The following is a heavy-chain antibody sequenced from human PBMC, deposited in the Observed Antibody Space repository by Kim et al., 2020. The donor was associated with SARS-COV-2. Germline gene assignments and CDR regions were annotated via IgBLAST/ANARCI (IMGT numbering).Heavy chain of an antibody. Sequence: GGSLRLSCAASGFTFKTYGMSWVRQSPGRGLEWVSTISDSGDSTYYRDSVRGRFTISRDNSKSTLFLQMNSLTAEDTAVYYCAKDRGDSAVWGQGTLVIVSS. D-gene: IGHD2-21*02. V-gene: IGHV3-23*01. CDR3: AKDRGDSAV. J-gene: IGHJ4*02. CDR2: ISDSGDST. CDR1: GFTFKTYG.